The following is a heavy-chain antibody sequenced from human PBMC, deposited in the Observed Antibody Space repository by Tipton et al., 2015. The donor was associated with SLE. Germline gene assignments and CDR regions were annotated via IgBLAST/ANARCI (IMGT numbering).Heavy chain of an antibody. CDR2: IYHSGST. CDR3: ERHPYCGGACSSVWFDP. V-gene: IGHV4-38-2*01. D-gene: IGHD2-21*01. CDR1: GYSISSGYY. J-gene: IGHJ5*02. Sequence: TLSLTCAVSGYSISSGYYWGWVRQPPGKGLEWIWSIYHSGSTYYNPSPKSRVTLSEDASKNQFSLKLSSVTAADTGVYYCERHPYCGGACSSVWFDPWGQGTLVTVPS.